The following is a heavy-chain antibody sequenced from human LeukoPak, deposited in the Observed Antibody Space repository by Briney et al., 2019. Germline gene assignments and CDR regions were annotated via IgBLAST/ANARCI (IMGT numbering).Heavy chain of an antibody. V-gene: IGHV1-2*02. CDR2: IIPNSGVT. J-gene: IGHJ4*02. Sequence: GASVKVACRTSGYTFSEYYMHWVRQAPGQGLEWMGYIIPNSGVTTYAQKFQGRVTMTRDTSISAAYLDLSGLRSEDTAVYFCSTEDKYCSSSTCGDSWGQGTLVTVSS. CDR1: GYTFSEYY. D-gene: IGHD2-2*01. CDR3: STEDKYCSSSTCGDS.